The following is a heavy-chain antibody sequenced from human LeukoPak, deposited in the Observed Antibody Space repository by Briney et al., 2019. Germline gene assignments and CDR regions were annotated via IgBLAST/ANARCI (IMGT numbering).Heavy chain of an antibody. J-gene: IGHJ3*01. CDR3: AREFYDILTGYQDIFDV. D-gene: IGHD3-9*01. V-gene: IGHV3-21*01. CDR1: GFTFSSFA. Sequence: PGGSLRLSCAASGFTFSSFAMAWVRQAPGKGPEWVSSISSMSDYIYYADSVKGRFTISRDNPKNTLYLQMSSLRAEDTAVYYCAREFYDILTGYQDIFDVWGQGTMVTVSS. CDR2: ISSMSDYI.